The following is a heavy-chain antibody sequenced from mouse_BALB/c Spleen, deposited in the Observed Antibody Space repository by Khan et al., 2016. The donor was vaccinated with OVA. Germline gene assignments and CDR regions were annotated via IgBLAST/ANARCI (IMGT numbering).Heavy chain of an antibody. CDR2: INTYTGEP. V-gene: IGHV9-1*02. CDR3: ASGLNYCGSWIAY. CDR1: GYAFTDYG. D-gene: IGHD1-1*02. Sequence: QIQLVQSGPELKKPGETVKISCKASGYAFTDYGMNWVKQAPGKALKWMGWINTYTGEPTYADDFRGRVAFSVETSASTASLRINNLKNEGMATSFCASGLNYCGSWIAYWGQGTRVTVSA. J-gene: IGHJ3*01.